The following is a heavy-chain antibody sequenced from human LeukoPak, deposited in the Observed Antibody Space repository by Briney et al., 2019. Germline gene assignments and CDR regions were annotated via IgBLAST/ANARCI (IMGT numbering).Heavy chain of an antibody. CDR3: ARGDFWSGYRNWFDP. D-gene: IGHD3-3*01. V-gene: IGHV4-38-2*02. CDR1: GYSISSGYY. Sequence: SETLSLTCTVSGYSISSGYYWGWIRQPPGKGLEWIGSIYHSGSTYYNPSLKSRVTISVDTSKNQFSLKLNSVTAADTAVYYCARGDFWSGYRNWFDPWGQGTLVTVSS. J-gene: IGHJ5*02. CDR2: IYHSGST.